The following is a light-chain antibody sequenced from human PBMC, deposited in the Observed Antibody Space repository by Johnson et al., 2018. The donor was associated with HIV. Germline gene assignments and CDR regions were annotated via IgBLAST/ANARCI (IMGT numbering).Light chain of an antibody. CDR3: AAWDDSLNGFYV. V-gene: IGLV1-44*01. CDR1: SSNIGSNT. CDR2: SNN. J-gene: IGLJ1*01. Sequence: QSVLTQSPSASGTPGQRVTISCSGSSSNIGSNTVNWYQQLPGTAPKLLIYSNNQRPSGVPDRFSGSKSGTSASLAISGLQSEDEADYYCAAWDDSLNGFYVFGTRTKVTVL.